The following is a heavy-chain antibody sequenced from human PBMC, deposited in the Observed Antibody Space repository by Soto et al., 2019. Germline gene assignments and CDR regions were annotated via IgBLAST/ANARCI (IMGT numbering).Heavy chain of an antibody. CDR1: GGSISSSSYY. CDR2: IYYSGST. J-gene: IGHJ6*03. V-gene: IGHV4-39*01. Sequence: SETLSLTCTVSGGSISSSSYYWGWIRQPPGKGLEWIGSIYYSGSTYYNPSLKSRVTISVDTSKNQFSLKLSSVTAADTAVYYCARVGGYSGYDGAFWYYYYYMDVWGKGTTVTVSS. CDR3: ARVGGYSGYDGAFWYYYYYMDV. D-gene: IGHD5-12*01.